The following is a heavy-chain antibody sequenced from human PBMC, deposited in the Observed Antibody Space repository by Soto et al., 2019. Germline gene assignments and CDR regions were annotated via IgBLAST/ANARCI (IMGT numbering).Heavy chain of an antibody. D-gene: IGHD4-17*01. CDR3: ASANGDYDAFDI. J-gene: IGHJ3*02. V-gene: IGHV3-21*01. Sequence: EVQLVESGGGLVKPGGSLRLSCAASGFTFSSYSMNWVRQAPGKGLEWVSSISSSSSYIYNADSVKGRFTISGDNAKISLYLQMNSLRAEDTAVYYCASANGDYDAFDIWGQGTMVTVSS. CDR1: GFTFSSYS. CDR2: ISSSSSYI.